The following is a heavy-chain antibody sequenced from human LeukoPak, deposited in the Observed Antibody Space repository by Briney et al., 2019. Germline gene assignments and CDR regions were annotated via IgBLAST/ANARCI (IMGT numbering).Heavy chain of an antibody. Sequence: SETLSLTCTVSGGSISSYYWSWIRQPPGKGLEWIGYICYSGSTNYNPSLKSRVTISVDTSKNQFSLKLSSVTAADTAVYYCARDLGIAAGVYYYYYMDVWGKGTTVTVSS. D-gene: IGHD6-13*01. CDR3: ARDLGIAAGVYYYYYMDV. J-gene: IGHJ6*03. CDR1: GGSISSYY. V-gene: IGHV4-59*01. CDR2: ICYSGST.